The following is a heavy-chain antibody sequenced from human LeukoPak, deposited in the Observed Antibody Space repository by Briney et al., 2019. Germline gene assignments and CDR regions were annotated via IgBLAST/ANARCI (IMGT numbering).Heavy chain of an antibody. J-gene: IGHJ4*02. D-gene: IGHD3-10*01. Sequence: SGGSLRLSCAASGFTFSSYAMHWVRQAPGKGLEWVAVISYDGSNKYYADSVKGRFTTSRDNSKNTLYLQMNRLRVEDTAVYHCARDVEGSGSYYSPWGRGTRVTVSS. CDR1: GFTFSSYA. CDR2: ISYDGSNK. V-gene: IGHV3-30*04. CDR3: ARDVEGSGSYYSP.